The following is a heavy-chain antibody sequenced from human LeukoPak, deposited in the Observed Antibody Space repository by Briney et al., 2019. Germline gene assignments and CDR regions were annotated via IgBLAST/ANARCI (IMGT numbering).Heavy chain of an antibody. Sequence: SETLSLTCTVSGGSISSGGYYWSWIRQPPGKGLEWIGYIYHSGSTYYNPSLKSRVTISVDRSKNQFSLKLSSVTAADTAVYYCARGSAYCTNGVCYTHFDYWGQGTLVTVSS. D-gene: IGHD2-8*01. J-gene: IGHJ4*02. V-gene: IGHV4-30-2*01. CDR2: IYHSGST. CDR1: GGSISSGGYY. CDR3: ARGSAYCTNGVCYTHFDY.